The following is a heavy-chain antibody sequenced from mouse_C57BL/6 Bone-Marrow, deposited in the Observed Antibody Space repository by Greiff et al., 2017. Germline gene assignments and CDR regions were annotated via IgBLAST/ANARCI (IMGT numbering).Heavy chain of an antibody. V-gene: IGHV1-81*01. Sequence: QVQLQQSGAELARPGASVKLSCKASGYTFTSYGISWVKQRTGQGLEWIGEIYPRSSNTYYNEKFKGKATLTADKSSSTAYMELRSLTSEDSAVYYCATLYYGNYGGFAYWGQGTLVTVSA. CDR2: IYPRSSNT. D-gene: IGHD2-1*01. J-gene: IGHJ3*01. CDR3: ATLYYGNYGGFAY. CDR1: GYTFTSYG.